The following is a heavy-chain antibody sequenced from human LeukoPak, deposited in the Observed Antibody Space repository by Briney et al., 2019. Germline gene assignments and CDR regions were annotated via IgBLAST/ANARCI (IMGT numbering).Heavy chain of an antibody. D-gene: IGHD2-2*02. CDR3: AVDIVVVPAAIPDY. V-gene: IGHV1-69*04. Sequence: ASVKVSCKASGGTFSSYAISWVRQAPGQGLEWMGRVIPILGIANYAQKFQGRVTITADKSTSTAYMELSSLRSEDTAVYYCAVDIVVVPAAIPDYWGQGTLVTVSS. J-gene: IGHJ4*02. CDR2: VIPILGIA. CDR1: GGTFSSYA.